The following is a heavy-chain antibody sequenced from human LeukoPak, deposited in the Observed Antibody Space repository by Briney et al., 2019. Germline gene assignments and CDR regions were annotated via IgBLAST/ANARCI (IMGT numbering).Heavy chain of an antibody. V-gene: IGHV3-7*01. CDR1: GFTFSESW. J-gene: IGHJ6*02. CDR2: INHEGGGI. D-gene: IGHD1-1*01. Sequence: GGSLRLSCAASGFTFSESWMTWVRQVPGQGLEWVAHINHEGGGIQYVDSVKGRFTISRDNAKGSEYLQMNSLRAEDTAIYHCATYINWVAGDVWGQGTTVIVSS. CDR3: ATYINWVAGDV.